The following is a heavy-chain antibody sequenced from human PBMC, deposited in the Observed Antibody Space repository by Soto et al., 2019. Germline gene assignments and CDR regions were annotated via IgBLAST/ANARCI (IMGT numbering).Heavy chain of an antibody. CDR2: INHSGST. D-gene: IGHD3-9*01. Sequence: SETLSLTCAVYGGSFSSYYWSWIRQPPGKGLEWIGEINHSGSTNYNPSLKSRVTISVDTSKNQFSLKLSSVTAADTAVYYRARSPYYDILTGYYFHYYYDGMDVWGQGTTVTVSS. J-gene: IGHJ6*02. CDR1: GGSFSSYY. V-gene: IGHV4-34*01. CDR3: ARSPYYDILTGYYFHYYYDGMDV.